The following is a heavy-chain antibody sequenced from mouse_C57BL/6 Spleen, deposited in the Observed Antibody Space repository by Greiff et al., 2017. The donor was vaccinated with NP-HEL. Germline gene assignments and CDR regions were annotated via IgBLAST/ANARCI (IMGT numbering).Heavy chain of an antibody. CDR3: ARRPGGSSYYFDY. Sequence: QVQLKQSGAELARPGASVKLSCKASGYTFTSYGISWVKQRTGQGLEWIGEIYPRSGNTYYNEKFKGKATLTADKSSSTAYMELRSLTSEDSAVYFCARRPGGSSYYFDYWGQGTTLTVSS. V-gene: IGHV1-81*01. J-gene: IGHJ2*01. CDR2: IYPRSGNT. CDR1: GYTFTSYG. D-gene: IGHD1-1*01.